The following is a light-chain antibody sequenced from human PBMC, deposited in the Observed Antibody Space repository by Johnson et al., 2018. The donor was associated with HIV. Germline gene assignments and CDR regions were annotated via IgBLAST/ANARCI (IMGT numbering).Light chain of an antibody. V-gene: IGLV1-51*01. Sequence: QSVLTQPPSVSAAPGQKVTISCSGSSSNIGKNYVSWYQQVPGTAPKLLIYDNNKRPSGIPGRFSGSKSGPSATLGITGLQTGDEADYYCGTWDSSLTSYVFGAGTKVTVL. CDR3: GTWDSSLTSYV. CDR1: SSNIGKNY. J-gene: IGLJ1*01. CDR2: DNN.